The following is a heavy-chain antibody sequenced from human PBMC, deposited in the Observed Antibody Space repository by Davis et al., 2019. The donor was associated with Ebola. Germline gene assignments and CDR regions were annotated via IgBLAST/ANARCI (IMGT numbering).Heavy chain of an antibody. D-gene: IGHD3-16*01. CDR2: FSVTGLT. CDR3: AKDIQGGSSYLDN. Sequence: GGSLRLSCAASGFTVSSNHMSWVRQAPGKGLEWVCDFSVTGLTHYADPVKGRFSISRDISKNTVYLQMNSLRAEDTAIYYCAKDIQGGSSYLDNWGQGTLVTVSS. J-gene: IGHJ4*02. V-gene: IGHV3-23*01. CDR1: GFTVSSNH.